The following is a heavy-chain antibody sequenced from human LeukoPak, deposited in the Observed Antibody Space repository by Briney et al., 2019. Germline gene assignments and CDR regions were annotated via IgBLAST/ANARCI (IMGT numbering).Heavy chain of an antibody. CDR1: GGSISSGDYY. D-gene: IGHD3-22*01. J-gene: IGHJ5*02. CDR2: MYYSGST. V-gene: IGHV4-30-4*01. CDR3: ARPYYYDSRINP. Sequence: SETLSLTCTVSGGSISSGDYYWSWLRQPPGKGLEWIAYMYYSGSTYYNPSLKSRVTMSADTSKNQLSLKLSSVTAADTAVYYCARPYYYDSRINPWGQGILVTVSS.